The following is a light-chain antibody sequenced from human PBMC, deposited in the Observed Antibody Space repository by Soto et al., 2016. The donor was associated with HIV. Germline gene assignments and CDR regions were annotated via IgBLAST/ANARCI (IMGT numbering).Light chain of an antibody. Sequence: DIQMTQSPSTLSASVGDRVTITCRASQSISSWLAWYQQKPGQAPKLLIYRASTLESGVPSRFSGSGSGTDFTLTISCLQSEDFATYYCQQYYSYPHTFGQGTKLEIK. J-gene: IGKJ2*01. V-gene: IGKV1-5*03. CDR3: QQYYSYPHT. CDR2: RAS. CDR1: QSISSW.